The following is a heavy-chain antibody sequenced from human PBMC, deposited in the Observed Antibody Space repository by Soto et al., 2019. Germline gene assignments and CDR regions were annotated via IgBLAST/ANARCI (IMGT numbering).Heavy chain of an antibody. D-gene: IGHD3-3*01. Sequence: ASVKVSCKASGYTFTSYAMHWVRQAPGQRLEWMGWINAGNGNTKYSQKFQGRVTITRDTSASTAYMELSSLRSEDTAVYYCARVSLGGYDFWSGYYVGYYYYGMDVWGQGTTVTVSS. CDR1: GYTFTSYA. CDR2: INAGNGNT. J-gene: IGHJ6*02. CDR3: ARVSLGGYDFWSGYYVGYYYYGMDV. V-gene: IGHV1-3*01.